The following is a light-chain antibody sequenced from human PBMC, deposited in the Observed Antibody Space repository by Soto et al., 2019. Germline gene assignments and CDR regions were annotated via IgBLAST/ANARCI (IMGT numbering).Light chain of an antibody. Sequence: DIQMTQSPSTLSAYVGDRVTITCRASQSISSWLAWYQQKPGKAPKLLIYDASSLESGVPSRFSGSGSGTEFTLTISSLQPDDFVTYYCQQYNSYGTTFGGGTKVEIK. J-gene: IGKJ4*01. V-gene: IGKV1-5*01. CDR3: QQYNSYGTT. CDR1: QSISSW. CDR2: DAS.